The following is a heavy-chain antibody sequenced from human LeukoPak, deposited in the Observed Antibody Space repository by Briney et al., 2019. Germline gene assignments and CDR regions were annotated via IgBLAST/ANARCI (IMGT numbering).Heavy chain of an antibody. CDR1: GFSFLHYG. CDR3: AKDGYCSGGSCYANFFDR. J-gene: IGHJ4*02. CDR2: ISSDGSKE. Sequence: GGSLRLSCAASGFSFLHYGMHWVRQAPGKGLEWVAFISSDGSKEYYADSVKGRLTISRDNSKNTLYLHANSPRAEDTAVFFCAKDGYCSGGSCYANFFDRWGQGTLVTVSS. D-gene: IGHD2-15*01. V-gene: IGHV3-30*18.